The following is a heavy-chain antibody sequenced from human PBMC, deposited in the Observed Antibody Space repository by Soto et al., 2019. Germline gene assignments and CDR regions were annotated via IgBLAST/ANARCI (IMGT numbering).Heavy chain of an antibody. CDR3: ARHPPAYDSSRYGFDY. D-gene: IGHD3-22*01. Sequence: SLKISCKGSGYSFTSYWISWVRQMPGKGLEWMGRIDLSDSYTNYSPSFQGHVTISADKSISTAYLQWSSLKASDTAMYYCARHPPAYDSSRYGFDYWGQGTLVTVSS. J-gene: IGHJ4*02. V-gene: IGHV5-10-1*01. CDR1: GYSFTSYW. CDR2: IDLSDSYT.